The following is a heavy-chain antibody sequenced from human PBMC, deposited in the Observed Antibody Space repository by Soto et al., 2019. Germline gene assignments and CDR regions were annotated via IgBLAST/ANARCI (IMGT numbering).Heavy chain of an antibody. Sequence: GGSLRLSCAASGFTFSDYYMSWIRQAPGKGLEWVSYISSSSSYTNYADSVKGRFTISRDNARNTVYLQRNSLRAEDTAVYYCARDAPGDGIDYWGQGTLVTVSS. V-gene: IGHV3-11*05. CDR3: ARDAPGDGIDY. D-gene: IGHD7-27*01. CDR1: GFTFSDYY. CDR2: ISSSSSYT. J-gene: IGHJ4*02.